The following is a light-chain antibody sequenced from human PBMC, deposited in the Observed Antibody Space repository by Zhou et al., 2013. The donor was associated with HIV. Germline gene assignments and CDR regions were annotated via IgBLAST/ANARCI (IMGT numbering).Light chain of an antibody. CDR1: QGISSW. Sequence: DIQLTQSPFFLSASVGDRVTITCRASQGISSWLAWYQQKPGKAPKLLIYGASSLQSGVPSRFSGSGSGADYTLTISSLQPEDFATYYCQQANSFPYTFGQGTKLETK. J-gene: IGKJ2*01. CDR3: QQANSFPYT. V-gene: IGKV1-12*01. CDR2: GAS.